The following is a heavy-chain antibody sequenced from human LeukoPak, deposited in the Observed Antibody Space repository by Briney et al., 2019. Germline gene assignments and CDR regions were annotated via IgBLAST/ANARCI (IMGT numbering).Heavy chain of an antibody. CDR1: GYTFTSYD. Sequence: ASVKVSCKASGYTFTSYDISWVRQAPGQGLEWMGWISAYNGNTNYAQKLQGRVTMTTDTSTTTAYMELRSLRSDDTAVYYCARGDSGYAFAPFDYWGQGTLVIVSS. CDR3: ARGDSGYAFAPFDY. J-gene: IGHJ4*02. CDR2: ISAYNGNT. V-gene: IGHV1-18*01. D-gene: IGHD5-12*01.